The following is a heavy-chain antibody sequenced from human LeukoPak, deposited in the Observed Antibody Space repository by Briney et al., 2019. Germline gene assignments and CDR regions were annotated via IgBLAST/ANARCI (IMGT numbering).Heavy chain of an antibody. Sequence: SETLSLTCTVSGYSISSGYYWGWIRQPPGKGLEWIGYIDYSGSPNYNPPLKSRVTISVDTSKNQFSLKLSSVTAADTAVYYCARNSGSYEYYFDYWGQGTLVTVSS. J-gene: IGHJ4*02. D-gene: IGHD1-26*01. CDR3: ARNSGSYEYYFDY. V-gene: IGHV4-38-2*02. CDR1: GYSISSGYY. CDR2: IDYSGSP.